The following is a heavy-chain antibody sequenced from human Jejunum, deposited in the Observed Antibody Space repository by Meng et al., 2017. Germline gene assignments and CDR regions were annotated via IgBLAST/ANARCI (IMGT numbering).Heavy chain of an antibody. V-gene: IGHV1-2*06. Sequence: QVQLVQSEAEVKTPGDSVTISCESSGYTFTGYNMHWVRQAPGQGLEWMGRISPNSGGTDYAQKFQGRVTMTRDTSISTAYMELSGLRSDDTAVYYCARGHNYGFEYWGQGTLVTVSS. CDR2: ISPNSGGT. CDR3: ARGHNYGFEY. D-gene: IGHD5-18*01. CDR1: GYTFTGYN. J-gene: IGHJ4*02.